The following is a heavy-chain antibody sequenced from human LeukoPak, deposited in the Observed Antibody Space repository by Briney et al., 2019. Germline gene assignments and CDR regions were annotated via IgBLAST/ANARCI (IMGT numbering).Heavy chain of an antibody. J-gene: IGHJ6*03. CDR1: GFTFTSYN. CDR2: ITSSSSYI. CDR3: ARDPYSGNYGAYYYYYMDV. D-gene: IGHD1-26*01. V-gene: IGHV3-21*06. Sequence: GVLRLSCAASGFTFTSYNMNWVRQAPGKGLEWVSSITSSSSYIYYADSVKGRFTISRDNAKNSRYLQMDSLRVEDTAVYYCARDPYSGNYGAYYYYYMDVWGKGTTVTISS.